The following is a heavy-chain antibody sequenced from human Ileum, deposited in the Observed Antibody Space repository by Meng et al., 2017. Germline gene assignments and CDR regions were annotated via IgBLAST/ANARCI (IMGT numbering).Heavy chain of an antibody. J-gene: IGHJ4*02. Sequence: QVQLQESGPGLVKPSQTLSRTCAVSGDSINRGDHYWTWIRQPPGKGPEWMGYIYSSGRTYYTPSLKGRLTISADTSQSTFSLKLNSVTATDTAVYFCAKATYLGSGYYFDYWGQGALVTVSS. D-gene: IGHD3-10*01. CDR2: IYSSGRT. V-gene: IGHV4-30-4*01. CDR1: GDSINRGDHY. CDR3: AKATYLGSGYYFDY.